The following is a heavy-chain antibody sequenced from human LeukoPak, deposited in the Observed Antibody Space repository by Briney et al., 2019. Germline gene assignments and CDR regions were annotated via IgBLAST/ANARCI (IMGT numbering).Heavy chain of an antibody. CDR3: AKDVANWGSGAFDI. V-gene: IGHV3-48*04. J-gene: IGHJ3*02. D-gene: IGHD7-27*01. CDR2: ISSSSSTI. CDR1: EFTFSSYS. Sequence: PGGSLRLSCAASEFTFSSYSMNWVRQAPGKGLEWVSYISSSSSTIYYADSVKGRFTISRDNAKNSLYLQMNSLRAEDTALYYCAKDVANWGSGAFDIWGQGTMVTVSS.